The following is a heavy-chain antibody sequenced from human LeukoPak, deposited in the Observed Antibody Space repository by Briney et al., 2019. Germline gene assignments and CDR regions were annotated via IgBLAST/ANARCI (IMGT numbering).Heavy chain of an antibody. CDR1: GSSLSTTGMR. D-gene: IGHD5-18*01. CDR3: TRTPRGYTYDY. V-gene: IGHV2-70*04. Sequence: SGPTLVNPTQTLTLTCTFSGSSLSTTGMRVSWIRQPPGKALEWLARIDWDNNKFYSASLKTRLSISKDTSKNQVVLTMTNMDPVDTATYYCTRTPRGYTYDYWGQGTLVTVSS. CDR2: IDWDNNK. J-gene: IGHJ4*02.